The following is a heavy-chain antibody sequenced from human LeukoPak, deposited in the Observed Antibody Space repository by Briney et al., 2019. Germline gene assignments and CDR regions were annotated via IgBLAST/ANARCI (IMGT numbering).Heavy chain of an antibody. V-gene: IGHV1-18*01. CDR3: ARGGLPIYYYYMDV. Sequence: ASVKVSCKPSGYTFSNYGITWVRQAPGQGLEWMGWISTYYGNTNYAQKLQGRVTMTTDTSTSTAYMELRSLRSDDTAVYFCARGGLPIYYYYMDVWGKGTTVTVSS. D-gene: IGHD4-11*01. CDR2: ISTYYGNT. J-gene: IGHJ6*03. CDR1: GYTFSNYG.